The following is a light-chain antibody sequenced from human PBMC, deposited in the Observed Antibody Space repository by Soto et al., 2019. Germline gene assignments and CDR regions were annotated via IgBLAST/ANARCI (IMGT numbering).Light chain of an antibody. J-gene: IGKJ1*01. Sequence: EIVMTQFPATLSVSPGERATLSCRASQSISNNLAWYQQKPGQAPRLLIYGASTRATGLPASFSGSGSGTDFTLTISSLQPEDFATYYCLQDYNYPPTFGQGTKVDIK. V-gene: IGKV3-15*01. CDR3: LQDYNYPPT. CDR2: GAS. CDR1: QSISNN.